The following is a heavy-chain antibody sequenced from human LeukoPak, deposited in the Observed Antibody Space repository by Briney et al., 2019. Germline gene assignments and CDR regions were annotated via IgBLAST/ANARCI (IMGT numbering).Heavy chain of an antibody. Sequence: GASVKVPCKTSGYRFKVYDILWVRQAPGHGLDYVGWISTYTGRARYAQKFQGRGSVIIDTSTSTAYLELTNLTSSDTGLYYCARADGSNTGTNGFDVWGLGTMVTVAS. J-gene: IGHJ3*01. D-gene: IGHD4-11*01. CDR1: GYRFKVYD. CDR3: ARADGSNTGTNGFDV. CDR2: ISTYTGRA. V-gene: IGHV1-18*01.